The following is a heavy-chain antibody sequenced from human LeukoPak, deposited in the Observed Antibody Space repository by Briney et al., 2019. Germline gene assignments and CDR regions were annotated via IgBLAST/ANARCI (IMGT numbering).Heavy chain of an antibody. Sequence: SETLSLTCTVSGGSITSHFWTRIRQAPGKGLEWVGYVSKSGSTNYNPSLQSRITISVDTSKNQFFLKLTSMAAADTAVYFCARDDYGVFDAFDVWGQGTVVTVSS. CDR1: GGSITSHF. CDR3: ARDDYGVFDAFDV. D-gene: IGHD3-16*01. CDR2: VSKSGST. J-gene: IGHJ3*01. V-gene: IGHV4-4*08.